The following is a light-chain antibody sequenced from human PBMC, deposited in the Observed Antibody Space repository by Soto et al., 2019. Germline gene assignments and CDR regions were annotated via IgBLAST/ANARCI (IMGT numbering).Light chain of an antibody. CDR1: TSDVGSYNL. V-gene: IGLV2-23*01. CDR3: CSYAGSSTFV. Sequence: QSALTQPASVSGSPGQSITISCTGTTSDVGSYNLVSWYQQHPGRAPKLIIYEGSKRPSGVSNHFSGSKSGNTASLTISGLQAEDEADYYCCSYAGSSTFVFGTGTKVTVL. J-gene: IGLJ1*01. CDR2: EGS.